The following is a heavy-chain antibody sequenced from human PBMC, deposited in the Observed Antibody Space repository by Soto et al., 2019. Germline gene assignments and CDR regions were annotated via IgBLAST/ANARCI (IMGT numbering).Heavy chain of an antibody. J-gene: IGHJ4*02. CDR3: TTSEWLRWDYFDY. CDR1: GFTFSNAW. D-gene: IGHD5-12*01. Sequence: GGSLRLSCAASGFTFSNAWMNWVRQAPGKGLEWVGRIKSKTDGGTTDYAAPVKGRFTISRDDSKNTLYLQMNSLKTEDTAVYYCTTSEWLRWDYFDYWGQGTLVTVSS. V-gene: IGHV3-15*07. CDR2: IKSKTDGGTT.